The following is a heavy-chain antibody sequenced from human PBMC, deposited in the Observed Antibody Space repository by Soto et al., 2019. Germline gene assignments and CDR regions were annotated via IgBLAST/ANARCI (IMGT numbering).Heavy chain of an antibody. CDR3: ARGLYDFWSGYPELAAMDV. J-gene: IGHJ6*02. Sequence: SETLSLTCTVSGGSISSYYWSWIRQPPGKGLEWIGYIYYSGSTNYNPSLKSRVTISVDTSKNQLSLKLSSVTAADTAVYYCARGLYDFWSGYPELAAMDVWGQGTTVT. CDR1: GGSISSYY. V-gene: IGHV4-59*01. CDR2: IYYSGST. D-gene: IGHD3-3*01.